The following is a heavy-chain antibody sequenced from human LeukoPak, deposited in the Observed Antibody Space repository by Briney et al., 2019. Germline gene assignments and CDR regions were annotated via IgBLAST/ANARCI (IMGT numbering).Heavy chain of an antibody. D-gene: IGHD4-17*01. Sequence: ASVKVSCKASGYTFTGYYMHWVRQAPGQGLEWMGWINPNSGGTNYAQKFQGRVTMTRDTSISTAYMELSRLRSDDTAVYYCARDSDYGDYINDYWGQGTLVTVS. V-gene: IGHV1-2*02. CDR1: GYTFTGYY. CDR3: ARDSDYGDYINDY. CDR2: INPNSGGT. J-gene: IGHJ4*02.